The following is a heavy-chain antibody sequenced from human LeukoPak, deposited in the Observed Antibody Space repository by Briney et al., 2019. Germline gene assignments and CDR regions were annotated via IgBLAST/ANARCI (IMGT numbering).Heavy chain of an antibody. D-gene: IGHD5-18*01. Sequence: SETLSLTCTVSGGSISSSSYYWGWIRQPPGKGLQWIGSIYYSGSSYYNPSLKSRVTISVHTSKNQFSLKLSSVTAADTAVYYCARHVDTATDYFDYWGQGTLVTVSS. CDR3: ARHVDTATDYFDY. CDR2: IYYSGSS. CDR1: GGSISSSSYY. J-gene: IGHJ4*02. V-gene: IGHV4-39*01.